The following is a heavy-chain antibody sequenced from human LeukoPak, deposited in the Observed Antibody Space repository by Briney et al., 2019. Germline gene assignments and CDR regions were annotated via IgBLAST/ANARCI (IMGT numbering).Heavy chain of an antibody. CDR1: GGSFSGYY. D-gene: IGHD3-22*01. V-gene: IGHV4-34*01. CDR2: INHSGST. Sequence: SETLSLTCAVYGGSFSGYYWSWIRQPPGKGLEWIGEINHSGSTNYNPSLKSRVTISVDTSKNQFSLKLSSVTAADTAVYYCARHPFRPDSSGYHSFDYWGQGTLVTVSS. J-gene: IGHJ4*02. CDR3: ARHPFRPDSSGYHSFDY.